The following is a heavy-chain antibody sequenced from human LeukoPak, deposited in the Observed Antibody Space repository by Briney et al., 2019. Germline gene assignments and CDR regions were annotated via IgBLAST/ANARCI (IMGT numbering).Heavy chain of an antibody. Sequence: ASVKVSCKASGYTFTGYYMHWVRQAPGQGLEWMGRINPNSGGTNYAQKFQGRVTMTRDTSISTAYMELSRLRSDDTAVYYRAREPEMGATDYWGQGTLVTVSS. D-gene: IGHD1-26*01. CDR2: INPNSGGT. V-gene: IGHV1-2*06. J-gene: IGHJ4*02. CDR1: GYTFTGYY. CDR3: AREPEMGATDY.